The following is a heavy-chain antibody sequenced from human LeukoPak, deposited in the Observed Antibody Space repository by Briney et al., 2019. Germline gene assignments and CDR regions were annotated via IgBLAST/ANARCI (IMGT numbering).Heavy chain of an antibody. J-gene: IGHJ3*02. Sequence: GSLRLSCAASGFTFSNAWMSWVRQPPGKGLEWIGDINHSGSTNYNPSLTSRVTISVDPSKNQFSLNLSSVTAADTAVYYCARGYSNYGYVFDIWGQGTMVTVSS. CDR3: ARGYSNYGYVFDI. V-gene: IGHV4-34*01. CDR2: INHSGST. D-gene: IGHD4-11*01. CDR1: GFTFSNAW.